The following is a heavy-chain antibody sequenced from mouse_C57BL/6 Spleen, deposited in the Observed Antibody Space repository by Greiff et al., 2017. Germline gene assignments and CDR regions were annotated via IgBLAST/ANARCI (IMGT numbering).Heavy chain of an antibody. D-gene: IGHD1-1*01. V-gene: IGHV5-9-1*02. CDR3: TREGLLLGAMDY. Sequence: EVKLMESGEGLVKPGGSLKLSCAASGFTFSSYAMSWVRQTPEKRLEWVAYISSGGDYIYYADTVKGLFTISRDNARNTLYLQMSSLKSEDTAMYYCTREGLLLGAMDYWGQGTSVTVSS. CDR1: GFTFSSYA. J-gene: IGHJ4*01. CDR2: ISSGGDYI.